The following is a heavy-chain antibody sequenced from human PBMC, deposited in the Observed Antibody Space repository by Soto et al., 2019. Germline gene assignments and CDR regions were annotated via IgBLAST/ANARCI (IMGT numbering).Heavy chain of an antibody. V-gene: IGHV4-59*01. Sequence: SETLSLTCTVSGGSISSYYWSWIRQPPGKGLEWIGYIYYSGSTNYNPSLKSRVTISVDTSKIQFSLKLSSVTAADTAVYFCARTRAVWFDPWGQGTLVTVSS. CDR3: ARTRAVWFDP. CDR2: IYYSGST. CDR1: GGSISSYY. D-gene: IGHD6-19*01. J-gene: IGHJ5*02.